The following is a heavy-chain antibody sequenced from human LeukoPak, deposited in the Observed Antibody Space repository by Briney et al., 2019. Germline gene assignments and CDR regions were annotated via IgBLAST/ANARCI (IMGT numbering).Heavy chain of an antibody. V-gene: IGHV3-48*03. CDR3: ATMDV. CDR1: GFTFSNYE. CDR2: ISSSGSTI. Sequence: GGSLRLSCAASGFTFSNYEMNWVRQAPGEGLEWVSYISSSGSTIYYADYVEGRFTISRDNVKNSLYLQMNSVRAEDTAVYYCATMDVWGQGTTVTVSS. J-gene: IGHJ6*02.